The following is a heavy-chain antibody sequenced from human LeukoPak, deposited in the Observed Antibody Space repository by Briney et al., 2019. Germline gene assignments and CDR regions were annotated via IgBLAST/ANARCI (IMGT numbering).Heavy chain of an antibody. CDR2: INPSGGST. Sequence: ASVKVSCKTSGYTFTDYFVHWVRQAPGQGLEWMGIINPSGGSTSYAQKFQGRVTMTRDTSTSTVYMELSSLRSEDTAVYYCARDPLAPPGAVAGFFDYWGQGTLVTVSS. CDR3: ARDPLAPPGAVAGFFDY. J-gene: IGHJ4*02. D-gene: IGHD6-19*01. V-gene: IGHV1-46*01. CDR1: GYTFTDYF.